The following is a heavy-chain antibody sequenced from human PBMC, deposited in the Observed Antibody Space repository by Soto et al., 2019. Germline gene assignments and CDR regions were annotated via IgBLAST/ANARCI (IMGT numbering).Heavy chain of an antibody. Sequence: QTHSLTCAISADTVSSNSAAWNWIRQSPSRGLEWLGMAYYRSQWYNDYAVSLKSRISISPDTSNNQFSLQLNSVTPEDAALYYGARASCARGNCYLVYWGQGTLFNVSS. J-gene: IGHJ4*02. D-gene: IGHD2-15*01. CDR1: ADTVSSNSAA. CDR3: ARASCARGNCYLVY. V-gene: IGHV6-1*01. CDR2: AYYRSQWYN.